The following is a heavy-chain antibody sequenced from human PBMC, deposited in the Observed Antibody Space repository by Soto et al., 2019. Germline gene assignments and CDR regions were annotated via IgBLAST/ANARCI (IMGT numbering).Heavy chain of an antibody. Sequence: SETLSLTCTVSGGSVNNNAYSWTWIRHHPGKGPECIGHISSSGRASYSPSLKSRVAISLDASKNHFARKLTAVTAADTAVYYFARDWATRHSNGYYPSWSDPWGQGTLVTVSS. CDR3: ARDWATRHSNGYYPSWSDP. J-gene: IGHJ5*02. D-gene: IGHD3-22*01. V-gene: IGHV4-31*03. CDR1: GGSVNNNAYS. CDR2: ISSSGRA.